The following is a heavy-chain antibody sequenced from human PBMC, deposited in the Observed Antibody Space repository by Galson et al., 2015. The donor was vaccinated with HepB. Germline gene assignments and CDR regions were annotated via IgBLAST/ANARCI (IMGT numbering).Heavy chain of an antibody. J-gene: IGHJ4*02. CDR1: GYTFTGDY. Sequence: SVKVSCKASGYTFTGDYMHWVRQAPGQGLEWMGWINPNSGGANYAQKFQGRVTMTRDTSISTAYMELNRLRSDDTAVYYCTRESLATAGTYFDYWGQGTLVTVSS. V-gene: IGHV1-2*02. CDR3: TRESLATAGTYFDY. CDR2: INPNSGGA. D-gene: IGHD6-13*01.